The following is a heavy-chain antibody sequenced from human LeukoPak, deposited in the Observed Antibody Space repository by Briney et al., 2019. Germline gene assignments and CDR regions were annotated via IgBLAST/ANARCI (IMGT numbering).Heavy chain of an antibody. CDR2: IRQDGSEK. Sequence: GGSLRLSCAASGFTFSSYWMHWVRQAPGKGLEWVANIRQDGSEKYYVDSVKGRFTISRDNAKNSLYLQMNSLRAEDTAVYYCARDYYDSSGYSYDAFDIWGQGRMVTVSS. CDR3: ARDYYDSSGYSYDAFDI. D-gene: IGHD3-22*01. V-gene: IGHV3-7*03. CDR1: GFTFSSYW. J-gene: IGHJ3*02.